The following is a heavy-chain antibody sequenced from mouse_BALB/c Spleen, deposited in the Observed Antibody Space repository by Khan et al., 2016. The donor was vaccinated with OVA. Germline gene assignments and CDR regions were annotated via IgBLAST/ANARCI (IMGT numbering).Heavy chain of an antibody. Sequence: QIQLVQSGPELKKPGETVKISCKASGYTFTNYGMNWVKQAPGKGLKWMGWINTYTGEPTYADDFKGRFAFSLETSASTAYLQINNLKNEDTATCCGGSSNGNYWFAYWGQGTLVTVSA. V-gene: IGHV9-3-1*01. J-gene: IGHJ3*01. CDR3: GSSNGNYWFAY. D-gene: IGHD2-1*01. CDR2: INTYTGEP. CDR1: GYTFTNYG.